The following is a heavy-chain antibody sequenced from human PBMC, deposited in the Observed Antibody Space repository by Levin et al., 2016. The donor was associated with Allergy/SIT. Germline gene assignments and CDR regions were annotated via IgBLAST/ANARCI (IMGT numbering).Heavy chain of an antibody. CDR3: AREMEPFEARTLYYYYYGMDV. J-gene: IGHJ6*02. Sequence: WVRQAPGQGLEWMGGIIPIFGTANYAQKFQGRVTITADESTSTAYMELSSLRSEDTAVYYCAREMEPFEARTLYYYYYGMDVWGQGTTVTVSS. D-gene: IGHD6-6*01. V-gene: IGHV1-69*01. CDR2: IIPIFGTA.